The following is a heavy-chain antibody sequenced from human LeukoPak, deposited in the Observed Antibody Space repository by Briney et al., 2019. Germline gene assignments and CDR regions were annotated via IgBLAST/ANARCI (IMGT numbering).Heavy chain of an antibody. J-gene: IGHJ4*02. D-gene: IGHD1-26*01. V-gene: IGHV1-2*02. CDR2: INPNSGGT. CDR1: GYTFTGYY. CDR3: ARPPVGATEAYYFDY. Sequence: ASVKVSCKASGYTFTGYYMHWVRQAPGQGLEWMGWINPNSGGTNYAQKFQGRVTMTRDTSISTAYMELSRLRSDDTAVYYCARPPVGATEAYYFDYWGQGTLVTVSS.